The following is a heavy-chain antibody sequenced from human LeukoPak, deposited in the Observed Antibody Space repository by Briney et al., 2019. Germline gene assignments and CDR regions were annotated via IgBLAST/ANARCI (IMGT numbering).Heavy chain of an antibody. Sequence: GGSLRLSCAASGFTFSSYAMSWVRQAPGKGLEWVSAISGSGSRTYYADSVKGRFTISRDNSKNTLYLQMNSLRTEDTAVYYCAHGGWNYYDGMDVWGQGTTVTVSS. CDR1: GFTFSSYA. D-gene: IGHD3-16*01. J-gene: IGHJ6*02. CDR2: ISGSGSRT. V-gene: IGHV3-23*01. CDR3: AHGGWNYYDGMDV.